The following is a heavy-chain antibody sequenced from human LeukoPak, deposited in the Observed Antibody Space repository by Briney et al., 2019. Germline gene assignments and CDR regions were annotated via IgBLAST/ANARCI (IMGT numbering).Heavy chain of an antibody. D-gene: IGHD3-22*01. CDR3: AIVYASTGYPY. CDR1: GFTFSDYW. V-gene: IGHV3-74*01. CDR2: ITSDGSVT. J-gene: IGHJ4*02. Sequence: PGGSLRLSCAASGFTFSDYWMHWVRQAPGKGLVWVSRITSDGSVTTYADSVKGRFTISRDNAKNTLYLQMNSLRAEDTALYYCAIVYASTGYPYWGQGTLVTVSS.